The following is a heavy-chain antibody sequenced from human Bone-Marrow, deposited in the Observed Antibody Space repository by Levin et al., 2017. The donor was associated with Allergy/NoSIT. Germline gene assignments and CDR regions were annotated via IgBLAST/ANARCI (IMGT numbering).Heavy chain of an antibody. Sequence: PGGSLRLSCAASGFTFSNYGMGWVRQAPGKGLEWVSAIGDSGAYTYYAHSAKGRFTISRDNSRNTLYLQLNSLRAEDTAIYYCAKNFRGYTYGSYDFWGQGTLVTVSS. J-gene: IGHJ4*02. CDR3: AKNFRGYTYGSYDF. D-gene: IGHD5-18*01. V-gene: IGHV3-23*01. CDR2: IGDSGAYT. CDR1: GFTFSNYG.